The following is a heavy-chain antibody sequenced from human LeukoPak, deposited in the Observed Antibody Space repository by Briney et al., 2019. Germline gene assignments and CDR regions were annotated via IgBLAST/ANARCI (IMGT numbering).Heavy chain of an antibody. D-gene: IGHD3-10*01. CDR2: IYYSGST. CDR3: AGGLWFGASDY. V-gene: IGHV4-59*01. Sequence: SEILSLTCTVSGGSISGYYWSWIRQPPGKGLEWIGYIYYSGSTNYNPSLKSRVTISVDTSKNQFSLKLSSVTAADTAVYYCAGGLWFGASDYWGQGTLVTVSS. CDR1: GGSISGYY. J-gene: IGHJ4*02.